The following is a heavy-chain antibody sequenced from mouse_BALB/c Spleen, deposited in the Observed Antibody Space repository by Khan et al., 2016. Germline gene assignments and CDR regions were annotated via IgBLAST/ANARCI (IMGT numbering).Heavy chain of an antibody. CDR3: ASYRYYSGSNRYFDV. CDR2: INTYSGES. CDR1: GYTFTNYG. J-gene: IGHJ1*01. Sequence: QIQLVQSGPELKRPGKTVKISCKASGYTFTNYGINWVKQAPGKGLKWMGWINTYSGESTYADDFKGRFAFSLETSANTVYLQINNLKNKNTATYVCASYRYYSGSNRYFDVWGAGTTVTVSS. D-gene: IGHD1-1*01. V-gene: IGHV9-3-1*01.